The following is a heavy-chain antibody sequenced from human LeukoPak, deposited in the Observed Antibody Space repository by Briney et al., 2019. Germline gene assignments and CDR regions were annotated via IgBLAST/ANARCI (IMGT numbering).Heavy chain of an antibody. CDR3: AKDIVPDGSGSYYNEDYYYYMDV. CDR2: ISWNSGSL. J-gene: IGHJ6*03. V-gene: IGHV3-9*01. CDR1: GFTFDDYA. D-gene: IGHD3-10*01. Sequence: GRSLRLSCAASGFTFDDYAMHWVRQAPGKGLEWVSGISWNSGSLGYADSVKGRFTISRDNAKNSLYLQMNSLRAEDTALYYCAKDIVPDGSGSYYNEDYYYYMDVWGKGTTVTVSS.